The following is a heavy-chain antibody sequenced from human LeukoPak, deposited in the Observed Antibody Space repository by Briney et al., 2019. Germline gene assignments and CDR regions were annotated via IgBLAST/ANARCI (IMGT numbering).Heavy chain of an antibody. CDR2: IYHSGST. CDR1: GGSISSGGYS. CDR3: ARAEGVAHAFDI. J-gene: IGHJ3*02. D-gene: IGHD5-12*01. Sequence: PSQTLSLTCAVSGGSISSGGYSWSWIRQPPGKGLEWIGYIYHSGSTYYNPSLKSRVTISVDKSKNQFSLKLSSVTAADTAVYYCARAEGVAHAFDIWGQGTMVTVSS. V-gene: IGHV4-30-2*01.